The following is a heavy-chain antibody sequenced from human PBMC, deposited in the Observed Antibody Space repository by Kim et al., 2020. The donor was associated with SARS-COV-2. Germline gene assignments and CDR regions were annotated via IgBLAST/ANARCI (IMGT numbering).Heavy chain of an antibody. Sequence: LKSRVTISVDTSKNQFSLKLSSVTAADTAVYYCARLTYSSSWYYYYGMDVWGQGTTVTVSS. D-gene: IGHD6-13*01. V-gene: IGHV4-59*08. J-gene: IGHJ6*02. CDR3: ARLTYSSSWYYYYGMDV.